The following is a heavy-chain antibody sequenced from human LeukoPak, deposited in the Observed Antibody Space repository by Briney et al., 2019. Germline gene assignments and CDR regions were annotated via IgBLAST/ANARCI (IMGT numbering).Heavy chain of an antibody. CDR3: ARVGTGNDAFDI. J-gene: IGHJ3*02. Sequence: GGSLRLSCAASGFTFSSYSMNWVRQAPGKGLEWVSSISSSSSYIYYADSVKGRITISRDNAKNSLYLQMNSLRAEDTAVYYCARVGTGNDAFDIWGQGTMVTVSS. D-gene: IGHD3/OR15-3a*01. CDR2: ISSSSSYI. CDR1: GFTFSSYS. V-gene: IGHV3-21*01.